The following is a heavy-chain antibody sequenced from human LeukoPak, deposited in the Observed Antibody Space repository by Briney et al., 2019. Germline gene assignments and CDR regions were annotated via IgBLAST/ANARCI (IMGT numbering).Heavy chain of an antibody. Sequence: GGSLRLSCATSGFTFSSYSKNWVRQAPGKGLERVSYISSSSSTIYYADSVKGRFTISRDNAKNSLYLQMNSLRAEDTAVYYCARGVSQLDYWGQGTLVTVSS. J-gene: IGHJ4*02. CDR1: GFTFSSYS. CDR2: ISSSSSTI. D-gene: IGHD2-21*01. CDR3: ARGVSQLDY. V-gene: IGHV3-48*04.